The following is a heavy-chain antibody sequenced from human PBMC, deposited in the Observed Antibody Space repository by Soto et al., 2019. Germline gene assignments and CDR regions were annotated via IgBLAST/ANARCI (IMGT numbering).Heavy chain of an antibody. Sequence: GGSLRLSCAASGFTFSSYAMHWVRQAPGKGLEWVAVISYDGSNKYYADSVKGRFTISRDNSKNTLYLQMNSLRAEDTAVYYCARDAQNLWFGELLFSFDYWGQGTLVTVSS. V-gene: IGHV3-30*04. CDR3: ARDAQNLWFGELLFSFDY. CDR2: ISYDGSNK. J-gene: IGHJ4*02. D-gene: IGHD3-10*01. CDR1: GFTFSSYA.